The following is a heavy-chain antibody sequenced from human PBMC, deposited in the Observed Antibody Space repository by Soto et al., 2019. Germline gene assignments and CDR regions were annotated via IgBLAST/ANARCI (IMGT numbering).Heavy chain of an antibody. J-gene: IGHJ4*02. V-gene: IGHV3-23*01. D-gene: IGHD2-2*01. CDR3: AKGGLPLGYCSSTSCYELY. CDR2: ISGSGGST. Sequence: GGSLRLSCAASGFTFSSYAMSWVRQAPGKGLEWVSAISGSGGSTYYADSVKGRFTISRDNSKNTLYLQMNSLRAEDTAVYYCAKGGLPLGYCSSTSCYELYWGQGTLVTVSS. CDR1: GFTFSSYA.